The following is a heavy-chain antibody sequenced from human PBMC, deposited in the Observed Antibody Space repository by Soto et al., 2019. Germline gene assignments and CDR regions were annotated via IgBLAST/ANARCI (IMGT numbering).Heavy chain of an antibody. V-gene: IGHV3-23*01. J-gene: IGHJ6*02. Sequence: GGSLRLSCAASGFSFSTYAVSWVRQAPGKGLEWVSAIRGRGGGAYYADYVRGRFPISRDTSKSIAYLQMNSLKTEDTAVYYCTRVWYSYYYYYGMDVWGQGTTVTVSS. CDR3: TRVWYSYYYYYGMDV. CDR1: GFSFSTYA. D-gene: IGHD1-1*01. CDR2: IRGRGGGA.